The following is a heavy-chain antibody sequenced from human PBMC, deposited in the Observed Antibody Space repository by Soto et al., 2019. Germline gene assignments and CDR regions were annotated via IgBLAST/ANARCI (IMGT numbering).Heavy chain of an antibody. Sequence: PSETLSLTCTVSGGPISSGGYYWSWIRQHPGKGLEWIGYIDYSGSTYYNPSLNSRVTIAVDTSKNKFSRKLSSVTAADTAVYYRARDPYSWNDKYYGMDVWGQGTTVTVSS. CDR1: GGPISSGGYY. CDR3: ARDPYSWNDKYYGMDV. J-gene: IGHJ6*02. CDR2: IDYSGST. D-gene: IGHD1-20*01. V-gene: IGHV4-31*03.